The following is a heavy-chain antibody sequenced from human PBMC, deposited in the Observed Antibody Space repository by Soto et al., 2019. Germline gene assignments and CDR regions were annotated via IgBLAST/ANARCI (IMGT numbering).Heavy chain of an antibody. CDR3: ARVPSSSGRAHFDY. D-gene: IGHD2-15*01. Sequence: QVQLVESGGGVVQPGRSLRLSCAASGFTFSSYAMHWVRQAPGKGLEWVAVISYDGSNKYYADSVKGRFTISRDNSKNTLYLQMNSLRAEDTAVYYRARVPSSSGRAHFDYWGQGTLVTVSS. CDR1: GFTFSSYA. CDR2: ISYDGSNK. V-gene: IGHV3-30-3*01. J-gene: IGHJ4*02.